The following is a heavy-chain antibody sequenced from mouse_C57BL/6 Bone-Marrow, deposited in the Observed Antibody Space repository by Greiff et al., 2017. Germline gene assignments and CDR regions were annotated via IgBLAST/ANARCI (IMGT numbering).Heavy chain of an antibody. Sequence: VQRVESGPGLVAPSQSLSITCTVSGFSLTSYGVDWVRQSPGKGLEWLGVIWGVGSTNHNSALKSRLSISKDNSKSQVFLKMNSLQTDDTAMYYCASEGYHYAMDYWGQGTSVTVSS. D-gene: IGHD2-2*01. CDR3: ASEGYHYAMDY. J-gene: IGHJ4*01. CDR1: GFSLTSYG. V-gene: IGHV2-6*01. CDR2: IWGVGST.